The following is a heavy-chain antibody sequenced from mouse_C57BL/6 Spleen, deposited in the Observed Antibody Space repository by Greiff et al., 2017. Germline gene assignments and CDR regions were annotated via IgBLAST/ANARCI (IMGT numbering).Heavy chain of an antibody. D-gene: IGHD1-1*02. CDR3: AIGGGRPGFDY. J-gene: IGHJ2*01. CDR1: GYTFTSYW. CDR2: IHPSDSDT. Sequence: VKLQQPGAELVKPGASVKVSCKASGYTFTSYWMHWVKQRPGQGLEWIGRIHPSDSDTNYNQKFKGKATLTVDKSSSTAYMQLSSLTSEDSAVYYCAIGGGRPGFDYWGQGTTLTVSS. V-gene: IGHV1-74*01.